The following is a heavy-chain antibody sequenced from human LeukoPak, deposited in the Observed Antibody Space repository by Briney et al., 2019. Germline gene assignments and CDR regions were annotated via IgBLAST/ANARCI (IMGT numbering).Heavy chain of an antibody. V-gene: IGHV3-48*04. J-gene: IGHJ4*02. D-gene: IGHD2-2*01. CDR3: AGVYCSSTSCRLDY. CDR2: ISSASSTI. CDR1: GFTFSSYS. Sequence: GGSLRLSCAASGFTFSSYSMNWVRQAPGRGLEWVSYISSASSTIYYADSVKGRFTISRDNAKNSLYLQMNSLRAEATAVYYCAGVYCSSTSCRLDYWGQGTLGTVSS.